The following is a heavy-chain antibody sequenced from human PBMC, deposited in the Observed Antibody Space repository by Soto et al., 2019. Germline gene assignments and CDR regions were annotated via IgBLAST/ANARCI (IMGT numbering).Heavy chain of an antibody. V-gene: IGHV1-18*01. J-gene: IGHJ5*02. CDR3: ARLNSSGWRSKWFDP. Sequence: GASVKVSCKASGYTFTSYGISWVRQAPGQGLEWMGWISAYNGNTNYAQKLQGRVTMTTDTSTSTAYMELRSLRSDDTAVYYCARLNSSGWRSKWFDPWGQGTLVTVSS. CDR2: ISAYNGNT. D-gene: IGHD6-19*01. CDR1: GYTFTSYG.